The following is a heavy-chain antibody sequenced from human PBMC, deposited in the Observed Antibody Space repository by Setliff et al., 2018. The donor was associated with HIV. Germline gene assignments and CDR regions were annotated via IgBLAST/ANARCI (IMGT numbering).Heavy chain of an antibody. CDR1: GYSFTTYW. D-gene: IGHD2-15*01. V-gene: IGHV5-51*01. CDR2: IYPGDPDA. CDR3: AKYSPAAWFDS. Sequence: GESLKISCKTSGYSFTTYWVAWVRQMPGKGLEWMGMIYPGDPDARYNPSLQGQVTISADKSIDTAYLQWDNLRASDTAMYYCAKYSPAAWFDSWGQGTLVTVSS. J-gene: IGHJ5*01.